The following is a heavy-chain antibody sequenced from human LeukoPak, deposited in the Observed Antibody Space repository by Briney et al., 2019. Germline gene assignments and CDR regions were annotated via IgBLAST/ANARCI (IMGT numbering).Heavy chain of an antibody. V-gene: IGHV3-43D*03. D-gene: IGHD6-13*01. Sequence: GGSLRLSCAASGFTFNDYAMHWVRQAPGKGLEWVSLISWDSGNTYYADSVKGRCTISRDNSKNSLSLQMNSLRAEDTALYYCAKGPGAAVGKRYIQHWGQGTLVTVSS. J-gene: IGHJ1*01. CDR1: GFTFNDYA. CDR3: AKGPGAAVGKRYIQH. CDR2: ISWDSGNT.